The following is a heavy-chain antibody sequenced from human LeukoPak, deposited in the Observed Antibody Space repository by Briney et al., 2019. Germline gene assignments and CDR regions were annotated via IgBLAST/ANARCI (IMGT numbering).Heavy chain of an antibody. V-gene: IGHV3-21*01. CDR3: ANSYTDTWFYFDH. J-gene: IGHJ4*02. D-gene: IGHD2-2*02. CDR2: ITGSGNII. CDR1: GFTFTSYT. Sequence: GGSLRLSCAASGFTFTSYTMNWVRQSPGKGLEWVSSITGSGNIINYADSVKGRSTISRDNSKNSLYLQLNSLTAEDTAFYYCANSYTDTWFYFDHWGQGTLVTVSS.